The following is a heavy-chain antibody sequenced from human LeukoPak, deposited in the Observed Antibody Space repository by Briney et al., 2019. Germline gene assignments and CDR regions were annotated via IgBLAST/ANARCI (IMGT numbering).Heavy chain of an antibody. CDR3: AKDRIAVAGTWAFPGGANHDY. CDR1: GFTFSSYA. D-gene: IGHD6-19*01. V-gene: IGHV3-23*01. J-gene: IGHJ4*02. Sequence: GGSLRLSCAASGFTFSSYAMSWVRQAPGKGLEWVSAISGSGGSTYYADSVKGRFTISRDNSKNTLYLQMNSLRAEDTAVYYCAKDRIAVAGTWAFPGGANHDYRGQGTLVTVSS. CDR2: ISGSGGST.